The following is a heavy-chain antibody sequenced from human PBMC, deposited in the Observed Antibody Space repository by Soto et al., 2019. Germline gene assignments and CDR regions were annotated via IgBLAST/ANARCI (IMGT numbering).Heavy chain of an antibody. CDR2: IYYSGST. CDR3: ARGAGRYSYGETYYYYYGMGV. J-gene: IGHJ6*02. D-gene: IGHD5-18*01. Sequence: SETLSLTCTVSGGSISSYYWSWIRQPPGKGLEWIGYIYYSGSTNYSPSLKSRVTISVDTSKNQFSLKLSSVTAADTAVYYCARGAGRYSYGETYYYYYGMGVWGQGTTVTVSS. CDR1: GGSISSYY. V-gene: IGHV4-59*01.